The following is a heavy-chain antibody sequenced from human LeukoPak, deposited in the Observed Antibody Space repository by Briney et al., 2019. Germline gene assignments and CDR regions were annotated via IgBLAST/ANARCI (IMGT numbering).Heavy chain of an antibody. Sequence: GGSLRLSCAASGFTFSSYSMNWVRQAPGKGLEWLSYISHSGTTITYADSVKGRFTISRDNAKSSLYLQMNSLTAEDTALYYCARESSGVETFFDYWGQGTLVTVSS. V-gene: IGHV3-48*04. CDR3: ARESSGVETFFDY. CDR1: GFTFSSYS. CDR2: ISHSGTTI. D-gene: IGHD3-3*01. J-gene: IGHJ4*02.